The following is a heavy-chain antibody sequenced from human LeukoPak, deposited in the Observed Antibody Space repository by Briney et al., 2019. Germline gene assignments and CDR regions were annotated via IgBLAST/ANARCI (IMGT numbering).Heavy chain of an antibody. CDR1: GFIFDNYA. Sequence: GGSLRLSCVGSGFIFDNYALSWVRQAPGKGLDWVSDVNHSGDRTNYADSVKGRFTISRDNSKNTMYLEMNSLRDEDTAVYYCARAPVTSCRGAFCYPFDYWGPGILVTVSS. CDR2: VNHSGDRT. D-gene: IGHD2-15*01. V-gene: IGHV3-23*01. CDR3: ARAPVTSCRGAFCYPFDY. J-gene: IGHJ4*02.